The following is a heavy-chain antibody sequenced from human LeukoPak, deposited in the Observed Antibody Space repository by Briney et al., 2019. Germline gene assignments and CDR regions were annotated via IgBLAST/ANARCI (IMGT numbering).Heavy chain of an antibody. J-gene: IGHJ4*02. CDR2: IKQDGTEK. V-gene: IGHV3-7*01. CDR1: GFPFSSYD. Sequence: PGGSLRLSCAASGFPFSSYDLSWVRQPPGKGLEWVANIKQDGTEKYYVDSVKGRFTISRDNAKNSLYLQMNTLRVEDTAVYYCARLWSGYYRRSTENDYWGQGTLVTVSS. CDR3: ARLWSGYYRRSTENDY. D-gene: IGHD3-3*01.